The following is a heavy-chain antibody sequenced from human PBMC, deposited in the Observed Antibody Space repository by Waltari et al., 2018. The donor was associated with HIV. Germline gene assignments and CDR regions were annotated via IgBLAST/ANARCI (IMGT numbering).Heavy chain of an antibody. D-gene: IGHD3-3*01. Sequence: QVRLVQSGTEVREPGASVKVSCKAFGYTFTGHYIHWVRQAPGQGLEWMGWISPNNGDTKYAQKYQDRVTMTRDTSINTVYMELRRVRSDDTAAYYCARGSGFWSGSWFSGLDVWGQGTTVTVSS. CDR2: ISPNNGDT. CDR3: ARGSGFWSGSWFSGLDV. V-gene: IGHV1-2*02. CDR1: GYTFTGHY. J-gene: IGHJ6*02.